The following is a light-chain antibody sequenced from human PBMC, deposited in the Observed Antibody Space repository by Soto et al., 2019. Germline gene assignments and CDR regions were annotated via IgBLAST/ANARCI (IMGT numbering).Light chain of an antibody. CDR2: DTF. J-gene: IGKJ2*01. V-gene: IGKV3-11*01. CDR3: QHRTSRYT. CDR1: QSVNSY. Sequence: EIVLTQSPATLSLSPGERATLSCTASQSVNSYLAWYQHRPGQAPRLLIYDTFNRATSVPARFSGSGSGTDFTLTISSLEPEDFAVYYCQHRTSRYTFGQGTKVDIK.